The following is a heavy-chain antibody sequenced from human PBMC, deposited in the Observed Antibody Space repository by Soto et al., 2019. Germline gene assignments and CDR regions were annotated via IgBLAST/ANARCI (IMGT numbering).Heavy chain of an antibody. V-gene: IGHV1-3*01. D-gene: IGHD6-19*01. CDR1: GYTFTSYT. CDR3: ARGCEPAVAGIGVFGY. CDR2: INADNGYT. Sequence: ASVKGSCKASGYTFTSYTRHWVRQAPGQRLEWMGWINADNGYTKYSQKFQGRVTLTTDTSATTAYMELCGLRSEDTAVYYCARGCEPAVAGIGVFGYWXQGTLVTVSS. J-gene: IGHJ4*02.